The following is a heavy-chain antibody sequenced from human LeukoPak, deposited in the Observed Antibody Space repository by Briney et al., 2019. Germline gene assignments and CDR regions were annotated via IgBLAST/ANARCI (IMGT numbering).Heavy chain of an antibody. CDR2: INPNSGGT. J-gene: IGHJ4*02. CDR1: GYTFTGYY. CDR3: ARGRTHKVTYSSGPYYDY. Sequence: GASVKVSCKASGYTFTGYYMHWVRQAPGQGLEWMGWINPNSGGTNYAQKFQGRVTMTRDTSISTAYMELSRLRSDDTAVYYCARGRTHKVTYSSGPYYDYWGQGTLVTVSS. V-gene: IGHV1-2*02. D-gene: IGHD6-19*01.